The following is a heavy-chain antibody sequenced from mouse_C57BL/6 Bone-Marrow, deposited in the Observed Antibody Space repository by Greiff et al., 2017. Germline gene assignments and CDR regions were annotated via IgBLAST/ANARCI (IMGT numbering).Heavy chain of an antibody. J-gene: IGHJ4*01. CDR2: IRSKSSNYAT. D-gene: IGHD1-1*01. V-gene: IGHV10-3*01. CDR3: VRGGSYYYGSSYAMDY. Sequence: EVKLQESGGGLVQPKGSLKLSCAASGFTFNTYAMHWVRQAPGTGLEWVARIRSKSSNYATYYADSVKDRFTISRDDSQSMLYLQMNNLKTDDTAMYYCVRGGSYYYGSSYAMDYWCQGTSVTVSS. CDR1: GFTFNTYA.